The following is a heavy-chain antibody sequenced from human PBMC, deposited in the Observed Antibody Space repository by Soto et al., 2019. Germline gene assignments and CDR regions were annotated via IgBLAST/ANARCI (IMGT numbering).Heavy chain of an antibody. V-gene: IGHV4-30-4*01. CDR1: GGSISSGDYY. Sequence: SETLSLTCTVSGGSISSGDYYWSWIRQPPGKGLEWIGCIYYSGSTYYNPSLKSRVTISVDTSKNQFSLKLSSVTAADTAVYYCARAANVAAAGSGYYYYYGMDVWGQGTTVTVSS. J-gene: IGHJ6*02. D-gene: IGHD6-13*01. CDR2: IYYSGST. CDR3: ARAANVAAAGSGYYYYYGMDV.